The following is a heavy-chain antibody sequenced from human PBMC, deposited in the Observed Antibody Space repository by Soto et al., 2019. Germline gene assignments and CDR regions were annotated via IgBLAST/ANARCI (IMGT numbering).Heavy chain of an antibody. CDR3: ARDDVVLVPAANYYYYGMDV. Sequence: GASVTVSCKATGYTFTSYGISWVRQAPGQGLEWMGWISAYNGNTNYAQKLQGRVTMTTDTSTSTAYMELRSLRSDDTAVYYCARDDVVLVPAANYYYYGMDVWGQGTTVTVSS. CDR2: ISAYNGNT. V-gene: IGHV1-18*01. CDR1: GYTFTSYG. J-gene: IGHJ6*02. D-gene: IGHD2-2*01.